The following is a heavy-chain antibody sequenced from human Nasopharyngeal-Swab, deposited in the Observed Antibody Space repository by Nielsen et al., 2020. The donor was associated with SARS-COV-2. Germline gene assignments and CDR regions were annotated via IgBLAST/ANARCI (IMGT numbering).Heavy chain of an antibody. CDR1: GYTFTSYA. CDR2: INTNTGNP. J-gene: IGHJ6*02. CDR3: ARARGQPHNYYYYGMDV. V-gene: IGHV7-4-1*02. Sequence: ASVKVSCKASGYTFTSYAMNWVRQAPGQGLEWMGWINTNTGNPTYAQGFTGRFVFSLDTPVSTAYLQISSLKAEDTAVYYCARARGQPHNYYYYGMDVWGQGTTVTVSS.